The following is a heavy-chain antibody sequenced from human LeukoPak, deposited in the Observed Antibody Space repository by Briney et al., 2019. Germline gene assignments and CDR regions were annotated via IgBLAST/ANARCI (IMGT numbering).Heavy chain of an antibody. J-gene: IGHJ4*02. Sequence: SQTLSLTCTVSGGSISDYSWSWIRQPPGKGLEWIGNLYYNGSANHNPSLKSRVTISSDTSKNQFSLKLTSVTAADTAVYYCARAGGIRTAALDLDYWGQGTLVTVSS. CDR1: GGSISDYS. CDR2: LYYNGSA. V-gene: IGHV4-59*01. D-gene: IGHD6-25*01. CDR3: ARAGGIRTAALDLDY.